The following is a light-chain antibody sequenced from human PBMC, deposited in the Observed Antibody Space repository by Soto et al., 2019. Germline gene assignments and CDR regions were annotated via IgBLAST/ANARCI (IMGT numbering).Light chain of an antibody. CDR2: GNS. CDR3: QSYDSSLSALI. V-gene: IGLV1-40*01. J-gene: IGLJ2*01. CDR1: SSNIGAGYD. Sequence: HSVLTQPPSVSGAPGQRVTISCTGSSSNIGAGYDVHWYQQLPGTAPKLLIFGNSNRPSGVRDRFSGSKSGTSASLAITGLQAEDEADYYCQSYDSSLSALIFGGGTKVTVL.